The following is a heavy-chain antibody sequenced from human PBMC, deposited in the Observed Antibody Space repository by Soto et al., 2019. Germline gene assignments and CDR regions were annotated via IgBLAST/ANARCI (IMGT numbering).Heavy chain of an antibody. Sequence: QVQLVQSGGEVKQPGASVKVSCKTSGYTFTSYGISWVRQAPGQGLEWMGWISGYNGDTKYVQKFQGRVTLTTDTSTNTDYMAVRSLRSDDTAVYYCARDWVGDLAYWGQGTLVTVSS. J-gene: IGHJ4*02. CDR1: GYTFTSYG. D-gene: IGHD4-17*01. V-gene: IGHV1-18*01. CDR3: ARDWVGDLAY. CDR2: ISGYNGDT.